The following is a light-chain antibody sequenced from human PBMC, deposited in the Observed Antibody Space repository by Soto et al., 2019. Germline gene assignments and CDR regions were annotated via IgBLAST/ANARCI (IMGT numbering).Light chain of an antibody. CDR1: SSNIGAGYD. V-gene: IGLV1-40*01. Sequence: QAVVTQPPSVSGAPGQRVTISCTGSSSNIGAGYDVYWYQQLPGTAPKLLINGNNNRPSGVPDRFSGSKSGTSASLAITGLQSEDEADYYCQSYDSSLRRVFGGGTKLTVL. CDR2: GNN. J-gene: IGLJ2*01. CDR3: QSYDSSLRRV.